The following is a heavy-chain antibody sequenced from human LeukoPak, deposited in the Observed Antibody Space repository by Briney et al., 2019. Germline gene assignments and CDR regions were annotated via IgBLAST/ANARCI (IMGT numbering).Heavy chain of an antibody. V-gene: IGHV3-23*01. CDR3: AIDPNWGTHS. CDR2: ISSSDANT. CDR1: GFTFRNYA. D-gene: IGHD7-27*01. J-gene: IGHJ4*02. Sequence: GGSLRLSCAASGFTFRNYAMYWVRQAPGKGLEWVSAISSSDANTYYADSVKGRFTISRDNSKNALYLQMNSLRVEDTAVYYCAIDPNWGTHSWGQGVLVTVSS.